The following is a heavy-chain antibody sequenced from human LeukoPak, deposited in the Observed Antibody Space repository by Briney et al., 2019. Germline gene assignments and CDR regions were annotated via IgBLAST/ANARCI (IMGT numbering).Heavy chain of an antibody. CDR2: ISPDGSTT. CDR1: GFTFSRYW. V-gene: IGHV3-74*03. Sequence: PGGSLRLSCAASGFTFSRYWMHWVRQAPGKGLMWVSRISPDGSTTLYADSVKGRFTISRDNAKNSLYLQMNSLRAEDTAVYYCARGPRVYFDYWGQGTLVTVSS. CDR3: ARGPRVYFDY. J-gene: IGHJ4*02.